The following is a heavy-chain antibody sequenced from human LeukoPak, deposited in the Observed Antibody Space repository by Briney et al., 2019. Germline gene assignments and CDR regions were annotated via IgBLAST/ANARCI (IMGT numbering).Heavy chain of an antibody. Sequence: GGSLRLSCAASGFTYSTYAMTWVRQAPGKGLEWVSGISGTGGSTYYADSVKGRFTISRDNSKNTLYLQMSGLKAEDTALYFCITEPHDYGDFTFGYWGRGTLVTVSS. D-gene: IGHD4-17*01. CDR2: ISGTGGST. V-gene: IGHV3-23*01. J-gene: IGHJ4*02. CDR1: GFTYSTYA. CDR3: ITEPHDYGDFTFGY.